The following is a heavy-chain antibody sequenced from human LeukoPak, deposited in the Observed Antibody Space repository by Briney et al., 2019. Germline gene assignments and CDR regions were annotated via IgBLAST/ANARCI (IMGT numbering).Heavy chain of an antibody. Sequence: GESLKISCKGFGYTFTNQWIGWVRQMPGRGLEWMGIIYPGDSDTIYSPSFQGQVTMSADKSINTAYLQWSSLKASDTAMYYCARRSCRNPTCSWNYFDYWGQGTLVTVSS. CDR2: IYPGDSDT. V-gene: IGHV5-51*01. CDR3: ARRSCRNPTCSWNYFDY. D-gene: IGHD2/OR15-2a*01. CDR1: GYTFTNQW. J-gene: IGHJ4*02.